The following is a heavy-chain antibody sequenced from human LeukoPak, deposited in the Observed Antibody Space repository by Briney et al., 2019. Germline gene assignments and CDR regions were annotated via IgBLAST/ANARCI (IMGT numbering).Heavy chain of an antibody. V-gene: IGHV4-30-2*01. CDR3: ARNPPDCSSTSCPNNWFDP. D-gene: IGHD2-2*01. CDR1: GGSMSSGGYS. CDR2: IYHSGST. Sequence: SETLSLTCAVSGGSMSSGGYSWSWIRQPPGKGLEWIGYIYHSGSTYYNPSLKSRVTISVDRSKNQFSLKLRYVTAADTAVYYCARNPPDCSSTSCPNNWFDPWGQGTLVTVSS. J-gene: IGHJ5*02.